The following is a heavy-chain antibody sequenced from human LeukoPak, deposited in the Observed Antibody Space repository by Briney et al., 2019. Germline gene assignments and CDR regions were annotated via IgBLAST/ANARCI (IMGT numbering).Heavy chain of an antibody. J-gene: IGHJ6*03. CDR1: GGTFSSYA. CDR3: ARDGVVNSYMDV. V-gene: IGHV1-69*05. CDR2: IIPIFGTA. D-gene: IGHD3-3*01. Sequence: GASVKVSCKASGGTFSSYAISWVRQAPGQGLEWMGGIIPIFGTANYAQKFQGRVTITTDESTSTAYMELSSLRSEDTAVYYCARDGVVNSYMDVWGKGTTVTVSS.